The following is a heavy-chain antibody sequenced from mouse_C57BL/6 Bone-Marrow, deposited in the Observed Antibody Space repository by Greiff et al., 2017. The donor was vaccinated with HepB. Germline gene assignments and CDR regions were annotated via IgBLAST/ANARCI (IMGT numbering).Heavy chain of an antibody. Sequence: DVMLVESGGGLVQPGGSLKLSCAASGFTFSDYYMYWVRQTPEKRLEWVAYISNGGGSTYYPDTVKGRFTISRDNAKNTLYLQMSRLKSEDTAMYYCARQYSYYFDYWGQGTTLTVSS. CDR2: ISNGGGST. J-gene: IGHJ2*01. CDR1: GFTFSDYY. CDR3: ARQYSYYFDY. V-gene: IGHV5-12*01.